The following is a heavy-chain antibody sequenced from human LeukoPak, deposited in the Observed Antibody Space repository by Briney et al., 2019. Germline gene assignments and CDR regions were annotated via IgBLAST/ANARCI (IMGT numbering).Heavy chain of an antibody. CDR2: INHSGST. D-gene: IGHD3-3*01. V-gene: IGHV4-34*01. Sequence: SETLSLTCAVYGGSFSGYYWSWIRQPPGKGLEWIGEINHSGSTNYNPSLKSRVTISVDTSKNQFSLKLSSVTAADTAVYYCARGFFQSPYMDVWGKGTTVTVSS. CDR1: GGSFSGYY. CDR3: ARGFFQSPYMDV. J-gene: IGHJ6*03.